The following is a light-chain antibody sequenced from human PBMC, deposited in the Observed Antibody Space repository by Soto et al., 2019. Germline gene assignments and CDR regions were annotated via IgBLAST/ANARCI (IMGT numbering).Light chain of an antibody. CDR2: DVS. CDR1: SIDVGGYDY. Sequence: QSVLTQPRSVSGSPGQSVTISCTGTSIDVGGYDYVSWYQQHPGKAPKLMIYDVSKRPSGVPDRFSGSKSGNTASLTISGLQAEDEADYYCCSYAGIYTYIFGTGTKLTVL. V-gene: IGLV2-11*01. J-gene: IGLJ1*01. CDR3: CSYAGIYTYI.